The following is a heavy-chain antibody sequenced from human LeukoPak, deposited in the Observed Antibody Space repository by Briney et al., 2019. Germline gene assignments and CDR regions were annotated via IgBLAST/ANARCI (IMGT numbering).Heavy chain of an antibody. CDR3: TRPVVPAAINFDYYYYMDV. V-gene: IGHV3-49*04. J-gene: IGHJ6*03. D-gene: IGHD2-2*02. Sequence: PGGSLRLSCTASGFTFGDYAMSWVRQAPGKGLEWVGSIRSKAYGGTTEYAASVKGRFTISRDDSKSIAYLQMNSLKTEDTAVYYCTRPVVPAAINFDYYYYMDVWGKGTTVTVSS. CDR1: GFTFGDYA. CDR2: IRSKAYGGTT.